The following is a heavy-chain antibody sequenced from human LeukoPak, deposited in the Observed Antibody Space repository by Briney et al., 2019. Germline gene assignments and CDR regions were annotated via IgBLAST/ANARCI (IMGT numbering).Heavy chain of an antibody. CDR3: AGDPRDVLLWFGELLAPIPFDI. CDR2: ISYDGSNK. Sequence: GGSLRLSCAASGFTFSSYAMHWVRQAPGKGLEWVAVISYDGSNKYYADSVKGRFTISRDNSKNTLYLQMNSLGAEDTAVYYCAGDPRDVLLWFGELLAPIPFDIWGQGTMVTVSS. J-gene: IGHJ3*02. V-gene: IGHV3-30-3*01. CDR1: GFTFSSYA. D-gene: IGHD3-10*01.